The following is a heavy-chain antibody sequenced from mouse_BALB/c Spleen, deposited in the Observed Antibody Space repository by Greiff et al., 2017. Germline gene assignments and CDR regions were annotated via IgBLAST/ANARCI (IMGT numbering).Heavy chain of an antibody. D-gene: IGHD2-4*01. CDR2: IYPGSGNT. CDR1: GYTFTDYY. J-gene: IGHJ2*01. Sequence: QVQLKESGPELVKPGASVKISCKASGYTFTDYYIHWVKQKPGQGLEWIGWIYPGSGNTKYNEKFKGKATLTVDTSSSTAYMQLSSLTSKDTAVYFCARRGAIYYDYDAYFDYWGQGTTLTVSS. CDR3: ARRGAIYYDYDAYFDY. V-gene: IGHV1-84*02.